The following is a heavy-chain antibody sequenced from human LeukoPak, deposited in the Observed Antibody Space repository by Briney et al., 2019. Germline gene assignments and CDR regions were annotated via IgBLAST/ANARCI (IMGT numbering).Heavy chain of an antibody. Sequence: SETLSLTCSVSNYSISSDYYWGWIRQPPGMGLEWIGGISHSGSTYYNPSLKSRVTLSVDASKKQFSLKLSSVTAADTALYFCARSRGVIATFDYWGQGTLVTVSS. CDR2: ISHSGST. J-gene: IGHJ4*02. CDR1: NYSISSDYY. D-gene: IGHD3-16*02. CDR3: ARSRGVIATFDY. V-gene: IGHV4-38-2*02.